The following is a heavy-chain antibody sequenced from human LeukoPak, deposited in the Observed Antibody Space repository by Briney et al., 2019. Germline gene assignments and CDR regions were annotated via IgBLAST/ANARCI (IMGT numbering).Heavy chain of an antibody. Sequence: VGSLRLSCAASGFTFSSDGMSWVRQAPGKGLEWVSAISGSGGSSTYYADSVKGRFTISRDNAKNSRYLQMNRPRAEDTAVYYCARAEEVAGRVGEYFDPWGRGTLVTVSS. J-gene: IGHJ2*01. CDR1: GFTFSSDG. V-gene: IGHV3-23*01. CDR2: ISGSGGSST. CDR3: ARAEEVAGRVGEYFDP. D-gene: IGHD6-19*01.